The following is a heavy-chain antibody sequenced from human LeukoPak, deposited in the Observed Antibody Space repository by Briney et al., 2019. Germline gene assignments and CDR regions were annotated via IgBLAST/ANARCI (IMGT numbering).Heavy chain of an antibody. D-gene: IGHD4/OR15-4a*01. Sequence: GGSLRLSCAASGFTFSSYAMSWVRQAPGKGLEWVGFIRSKAYGGTTEYAASVKGRFTISRDDSKSIAYLQMNSLKTEDTAVYYCTRDKVPDYYYYGMDVWGQGTTVTVSS. CDR2: IRSKAYGGTT. CDR1: GFTFSSYA. CDR3: TRDKVPDYYYYGMDV. V-gene: IGHV3-49*04. J-gene: IGHJ6*02.